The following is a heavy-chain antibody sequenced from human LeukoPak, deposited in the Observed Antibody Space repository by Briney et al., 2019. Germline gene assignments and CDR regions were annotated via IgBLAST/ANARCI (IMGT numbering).Heavy chain of an antibody. V-gene: IGHV4-59*08. CDR1: GGSISSYY. CDR3: ARHKITRYYYGSGSYFDY. CDR2: IYYSGST. D-gene: IGHD3-10*01. J-gene: IGHJ4*02. Sequence: PSETLSLTCTVSGGSISSYYWSWIRQPPGKGLEWIGYIYYSGSTNYNPSLKSRVTISVDTSKNQFSPKLSSVTAADTAVYYCARHKITRYYYGSGSYFDYWGQGTLVTVSS.